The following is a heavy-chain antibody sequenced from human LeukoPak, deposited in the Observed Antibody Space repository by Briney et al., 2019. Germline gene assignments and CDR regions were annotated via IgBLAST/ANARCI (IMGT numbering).Heavy chain of an antibody. J-gene: IGHJ4*02. V-gene: IGHV4-39*01. CDR3: ARLPGEWELLAFDY. CDR2: IYYSGST. D-gene: IGHD1-26*01. CDR1: GGSISSSSYY. Sequence: SETLSLTCTVSGGSISSSSYYWGWIRQPPGKGLEWIGSIYYSGSTYYNPSLKSRVTISVDTSKNQFSLKLSSVIAADTAVYYCARLPGEWELLAFDYWGQGTLVTVSS.